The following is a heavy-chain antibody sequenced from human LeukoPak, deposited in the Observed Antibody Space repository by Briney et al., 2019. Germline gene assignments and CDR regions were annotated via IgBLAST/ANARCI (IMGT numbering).Heavy chain of an antibody. CDR1: GFTFSKYW. CDR2: INTDGTVT. Sequence: GGSLRLSCAASGFTFSKYWMLWVRQAPGKGLGSVSRINTDGTVTTYADSVKGRFTVSRDNADNTMFLQMNSVRNEDTAVYYCATKQWLAPPPDSWGQGTPVTVSS. V-gene: IGHV3-74*01. J-gene: IGHJ4*02. CDR3: ATKQWLAPPPDS. D-gene: IGHD6-19*01.